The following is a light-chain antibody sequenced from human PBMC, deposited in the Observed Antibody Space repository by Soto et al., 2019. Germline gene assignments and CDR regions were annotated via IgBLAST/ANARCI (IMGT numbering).Light chain of an antibody. V-gene: IGKV3-15*01. CDR1: QSVNTN. J-gene: IGKJ4*01. CDR3: QPYTQWPPWLT. CDR2: GAS. Sequence: EIEMKQSPATLSVSPGERATLSCRASQSVNTNLAWYQQKPGQAPRLLIYGASTRAPGIPARFSGSGSGTEVTLTVSSLQYEEFAIYYCQPYTQWPPWLTLGGGSKVEVK.